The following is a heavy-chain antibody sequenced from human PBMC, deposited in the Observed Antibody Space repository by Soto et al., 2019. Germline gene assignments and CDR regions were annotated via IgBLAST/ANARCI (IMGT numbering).Heavy chain of an antibody. CDR1: GGTFSSSA. V-gene: IGHV1-69*12. D-gene: IGHD3-3*02. J-gene: IGHJ6*02. Sequence: QVQLVQSGAEVKKPGSSVKVSCKASGGTFSSSAFSWVRQAPGQGLEWMGGIMPIFRTADYAQKFQGRVTITADESKSTPYMELSSLRSEHTGVYYCAGDKDRQQLGANYYYIMDVWGQGTTVTVSS. CDR2: IMPIFRTA. CDR3: AGDKDRQQLGANYYYIMDV.